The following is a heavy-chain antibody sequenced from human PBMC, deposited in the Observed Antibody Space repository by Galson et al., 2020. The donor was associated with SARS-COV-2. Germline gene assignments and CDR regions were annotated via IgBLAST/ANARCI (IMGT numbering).Heavy chain of an antibody. CDR3: ARSQIVLMVFDY. J-gene: IGHJ4*02. V-gene: IGHV3-30-3*01. CDR1: GFTFSSYA. CDR2: ISYDGSNK. Sequence: TGGSLRLSCAASGFTFSSYAMHWVRQAPGKGLEWVAVISYDGSNKSYADPVKGRFTITRDNSKNTLYLQMNSLRAEYTAVYYCARSQIVLMVFDYWGQGTLVTVSS. D-gene: IGHD2-8*01.